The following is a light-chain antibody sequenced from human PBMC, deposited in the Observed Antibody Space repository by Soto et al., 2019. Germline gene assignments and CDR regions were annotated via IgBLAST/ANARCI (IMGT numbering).Light chain of an antibody. CDR2: AAS. CDR3: QQYNSYYT. V-gene: IGKV1-16*01. J-gene: IGKJ5*01. CDR1: QNINNY. Sequence: DIQLTQSPSFLSASVGDRVTITCRASQNINNYLNWYQQKPGKAPKLLIYAASSLQSGVPSRFSGSGSGTEFTLTISSLQPDDFATYYCQQYNSYYTFGQGTRLEIK.